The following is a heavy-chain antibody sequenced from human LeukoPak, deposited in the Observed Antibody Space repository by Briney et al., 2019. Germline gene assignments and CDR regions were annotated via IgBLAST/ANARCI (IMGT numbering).Heavy chain of an antibody. CDR1: GYTFTSYY. CDR3: ARVPSFSSSWGGYYYYYMDV. Sequence: ASVKVSCKASGYTFTSYYMHWVRQAPGQGLEWMGIINPSGGNTNYAQKLQGRVTMTTDTSTSTAYMELRSLRSDDTAVYYCARVPSFSSSWGGYYYYYMDVWGKGTTVTVSS. J-gene: IGHJ6*03. CDR2: INPSGGNT. V-gene: IGHV1-46*01. D-gene: IGHD6-13*01.